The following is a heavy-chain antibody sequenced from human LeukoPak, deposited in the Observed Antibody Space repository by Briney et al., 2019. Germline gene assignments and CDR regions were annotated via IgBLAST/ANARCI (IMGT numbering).Heavy chain of an antibody. Sequence: ASVKVSCKASGYTFTSYGISWVRQAPGQGLEWMGWINPNSGGTDYAQKFQGRVTVTRDTSISTAYMELSRLRSDDTAVYYCARLLRYFDWLSYGYDFWGQGSLVTVSS. D-gene: IGHD3-9*01. CDR3: ARLLRYFDWLSYGYDF. CDR1: GYTFTSYG. V-gene: IGHV1-2*02. J-gene: IGHJ4*02. CDR2: INPNSGGT.